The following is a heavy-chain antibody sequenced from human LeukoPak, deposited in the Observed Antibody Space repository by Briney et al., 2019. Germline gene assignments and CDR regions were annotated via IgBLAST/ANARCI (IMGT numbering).Heavy chain of an antibody. V-gene: IGHV1-46*01. J-gene: IGHJ4*02. CDR2: INPSGGST. CDR3: AREGYKGLLDQ. Sequence: GASVKVSCKASGYTFTNFYIHWVRQAPGQGLEWMGIINPSGGSTSYAQKFQGRVTMTRDMSTSTVYMELSSLRSEDTAVYYCAREGYKGLLDQWGQGTLVTVSS. CDR1: GYTFTNFY. D-gene: IGHD5-24*01.